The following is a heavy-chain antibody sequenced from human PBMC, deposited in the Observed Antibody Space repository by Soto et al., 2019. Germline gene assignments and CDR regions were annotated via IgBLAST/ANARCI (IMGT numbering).Heavy chain of an antibody. CDR3: ARALRGFGGVIAHRYGMDV. J-gene: IGHJ6*02. CDR2: IYSGGNT. Sequence: GSLRLSCAASGFIVSSNYMSWVRQAPGKGLEWVSVIYSGGNTYYADSVKGRFTISRDNAKNSLYLQMNSLRDEDTAVYYCARALRGFGGVIAHRYGMDVWGQGTTVTVSS. V-gene: IGHV3-53*01. D-gene: IGHD3-16*02. CDR1: GFIVSSNY.